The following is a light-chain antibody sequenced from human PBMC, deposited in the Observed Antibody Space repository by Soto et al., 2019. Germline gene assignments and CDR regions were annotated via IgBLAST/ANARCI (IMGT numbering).Light chain of an antibody. CDR2: GAS. Sequence: EIVLTQSPGTLSRSRGARAPLSCRASQSVSNNYLAWYQKNPGQAPRLLIYGASNRATGIPDRFSGSGSGTDFNLTISRLETEDFALYYCQQYGYSTITFGQATRLEIK. CDR3: QQYGYSTIT. V-gene: IGKV3-20*01. J-gene: IGKJ5*01. CDR1: QSVSNNY.